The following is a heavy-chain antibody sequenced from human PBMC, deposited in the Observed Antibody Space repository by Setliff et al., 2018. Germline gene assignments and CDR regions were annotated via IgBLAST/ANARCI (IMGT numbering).Heavy chain of an antibody. Sequence: SETLSLTCTVSGGSISSSSYYWGWIRQPPGKGLEWIGSIHYSGSTYYNPSLKSRVTISVDTSKNQFSLKLSSVTAADTAVYYCARGGDSGSYFLANHDAFDIWGQGTMVTVS. D-gene: IGHD1-26*01. J-gene: IGHJ3*02. CDR3: ARGGDSGSYFLANHDAFDI. CDR1: GGSISSSSYY. CDR2: IHYSGST. V-gene: IGHV4-39*07.